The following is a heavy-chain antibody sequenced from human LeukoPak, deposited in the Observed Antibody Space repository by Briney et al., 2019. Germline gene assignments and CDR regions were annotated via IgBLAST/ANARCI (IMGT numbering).Heavy chain of an antibody. CDR1: GFTFSAYA. Sequence: GGSLRLSCAASGFTFSAYAMSWVRQAPGKGLEWVSAISSSGGSTYYADSVKGRFTISRDNSKNTLYLQMNSLRAEDTAVYYCAKAQVGAILHAFDIWGQGTMVTVSS. V-gene: IGHV3-23*01. CDR2: ISSSGGST. D-gene: IGHD1-26*01. J-gene: IGHJ3*02. CDR3: AKAQVGAILHAFDI.